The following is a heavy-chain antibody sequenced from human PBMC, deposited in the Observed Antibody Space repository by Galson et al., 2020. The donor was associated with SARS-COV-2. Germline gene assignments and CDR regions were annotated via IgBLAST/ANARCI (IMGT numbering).Heavy chain of an antibody. CDR2: IGPYNGNT. Sequence: ASVKVSCKAYGYTFTSYGISWVRQAPGQGLEWMGWIGPYNGNTNYAQKLQGRVTMTTDTSTSTAYLELRSLRSDDTAVYYCARGATNQYYYDSSGYKNFFDYCGQGTLVTVSS. V-gene: IGHV1-18*01. J-gene: IGHJ4*02. CDR3: ARGATNQYYYDSSGYKNFFDY. D-gene: IGHD3-22*01. CDR1: GYTFTSYG.